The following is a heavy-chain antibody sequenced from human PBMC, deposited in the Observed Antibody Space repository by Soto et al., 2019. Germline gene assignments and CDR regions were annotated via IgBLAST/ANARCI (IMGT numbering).Heavy chain of an antibody. J-gene: IGHJ5*02. Sequence: SETLSLTCTVSGASISGFYWSWIRKSAGKGLEWIGRIYATGTTDYNPSHKSRVMMSVDTSKKQFSLKLRSVTAADTAVYYCVRDGTKTLRDWFDPWGQGISVTVSS. V-gene: IGHV4-4*07. CDR2: IYATGTT. CDR3: VRDGTKTLRDWFDP. D-gene: IGHD1-1*01. CDR1: GASISGFY.